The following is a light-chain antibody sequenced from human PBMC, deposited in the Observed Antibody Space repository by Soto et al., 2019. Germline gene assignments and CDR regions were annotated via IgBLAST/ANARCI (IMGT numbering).Light chain of an antibody. CDR3: QEFASN. J-gene: IGKJ4*01. V-gene: IGKV3-20*01. CDR1: QSVSSSY. Sequence: EIVLTQSPGTLSLSPGEGATLSCRASQSVSSSYLAWYQQKPGQAPRLLIYDASNRATGIPDRFSGSGSGTDFILTINRLEPEDFAVYYCQEFASNFGGGTKVHIK. CDR2: DAS.